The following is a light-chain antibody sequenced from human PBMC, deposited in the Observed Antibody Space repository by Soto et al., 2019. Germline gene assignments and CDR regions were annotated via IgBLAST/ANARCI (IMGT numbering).Light chain of an antibody. CDR3: SSSLCSSTVF. CDR1: SSDVGSYNR. Sequence: QSALTQPPSVSGSPGQSVTISCTGTSSDVGSYNRVSWYQQPPGTAPKLMIYEVSNRPSGVPDRFSGSKCGNTASLTISVLQAWDEADYYCSSSLCSSTVFFGGGTKLTV. V-gene: IGLV2-18*02. J-gene: IGLJ2*01. CDR2: EVS.